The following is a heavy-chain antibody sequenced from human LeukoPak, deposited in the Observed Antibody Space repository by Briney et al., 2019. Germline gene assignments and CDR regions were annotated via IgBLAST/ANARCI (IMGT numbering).Heavy chain of an antibody. D-gene: IGHD1-26*01. CDR2: ISLDGSNK. Sequence: QSGGSLRLSCAASGFIFSNYAMHWVRQAPGKGLEWVAVISLDGSNKYYADSVKGRFSISRDNSKNTLYLQMNSLRVEDTAVYYCARDKYPGIGSYYIFDYWGQGTLVTVSS. J-gene: IGHJ4*02. V-gene: IGHV3-30-3*01. CDR3: ARDKYPGIGSYYIFDY. CDR1: GFIFSNYA.